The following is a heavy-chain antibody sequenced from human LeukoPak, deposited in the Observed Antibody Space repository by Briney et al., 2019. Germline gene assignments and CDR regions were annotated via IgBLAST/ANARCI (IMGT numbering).Heavy chain of an antibody. CDR3: AREAAVFGTVT. CDR2: IIPIFGIA. J-gene: IGHJ5*02. Sequence: GSSVKVSCKASGGTFSSYAISWVRQAPGQGLEWMGRIIPIFGIANYAQKFQGRVTITADKSTSTAYMELSSLRSEDTAVYYCAREAAVFGTVTWGQGTLVTVSS. CDR1: GGTFSSYA. V-gene: IGHV1-69*04. D-gene: IGHD1-1*01.